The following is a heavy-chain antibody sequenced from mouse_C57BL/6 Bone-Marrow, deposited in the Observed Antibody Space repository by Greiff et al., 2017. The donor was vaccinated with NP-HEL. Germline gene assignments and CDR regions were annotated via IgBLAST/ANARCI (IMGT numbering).Heavy chain of an antibody. Sequence: VQLQQSGAELAKPGASVKLSCKASGYTFTSYWMHWVKQRPGQGLEWIGYINPSSGYTKYNQKFKDKATLTADKSSSTAYMQLSSLTYDDSAVYYSAREGITTVVAFDYWAQGTTLTVSS. V-gene: IGHV1-7*01. J-gene: IGHJ2*01. CDR2: INPSSGYT. CDR1: GYTFTSYW. CDR3: AREGITTVVAFDY. D-gene: IGHD1-1*01.